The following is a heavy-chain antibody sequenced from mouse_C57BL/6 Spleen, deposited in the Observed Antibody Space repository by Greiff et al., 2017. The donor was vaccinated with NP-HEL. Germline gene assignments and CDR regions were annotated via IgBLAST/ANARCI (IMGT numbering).Heavy chain of an antibody. Sequence: QVQLQQSGAELVRPGASVKLSCKASGYTFTDYYINWVKQRPGQGLEWIARIYPGSGNTYYNEKFKGKATLTAEKSSSTAYMQLSSLTSEDSAVYFCARWGKHYFDYWGQGTTLTVSS. V-gene: IGHV1-76*01. CDR3: ARWGKHYFDY. J-gene: IGHJ2*01. CDR2: IYPGSGNT. CDR1: GYTFTDYY. D-gene: IGHD2-1*01.